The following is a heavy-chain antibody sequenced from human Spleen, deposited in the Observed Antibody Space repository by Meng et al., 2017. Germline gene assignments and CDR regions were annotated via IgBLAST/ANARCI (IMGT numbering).Heavy chain of an antibody. CDR3: ARGPTTMAHDFDY. CDR2: INHSGST. CDR1: GGSFSDYY. J-gene: IGHJ4*02. D-gene: IGHD4-11*01. Sequence: QRQLQQWGEGLLKPSETLSLTCVVSGGSFSDYYWSWIRQPPGKGLEWIGEINHSGSTNYNPSLESRATISVDTSQNNLSLKLSSVTAADSAVYYYARGPTTMAHDFDYWGQGTLVTVSS. V-gene: IGHV4-34*01.